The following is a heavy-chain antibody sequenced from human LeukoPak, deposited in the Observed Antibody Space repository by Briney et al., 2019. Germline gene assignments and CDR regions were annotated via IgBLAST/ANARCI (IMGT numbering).Heavy chain of an antibody. CDR3: ASEYSSRWYGLDY. CDR1: GFTFSSYW. CDR2: INSDGSST. D-gene: IGHD6-19*01. J-gene: IGHJ4*02. V-gene: IGHV3-74*01. Sequence: GGSLRLSCAASGFTFSSYWMHWVRQAPGKGLVWVSRINSDGSSTSYADSVKGRFTISRDNAKNTLYLQMNSLRAEDTAVYYCASEYSSRWYGLDYWGQGTLVTVSS.